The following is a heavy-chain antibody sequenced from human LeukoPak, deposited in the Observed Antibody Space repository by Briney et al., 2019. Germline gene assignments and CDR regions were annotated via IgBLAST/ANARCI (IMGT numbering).Heavy chain of an antibody. CDR3: ARGGGCLDS. J-gene: IGHJ4*02. V-gene: IGHV4-30-2*01. CDR1: GGSISSGSYY. D-gene: IGHD1-26*01. Sequence: SQTLSLTCTVSGGSISSGSYYWRRIRQPPGKGLEWIGYIYHSGSTYYSPSLKSRVTMSVDRSKNQFSLILSSVTAADTAVYYCARGGGCLDSWGQGTLVTVSS. CDR2: IYHSGST.